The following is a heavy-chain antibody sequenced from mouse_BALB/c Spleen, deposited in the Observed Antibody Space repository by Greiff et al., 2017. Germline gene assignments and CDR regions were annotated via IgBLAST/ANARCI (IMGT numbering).Heavy chain of an antibody. CDR2: IYPGDGDT. CDR3: ARHEGELAWFAY. V-gene: IGHV1-80*01. CDR1: GYAFSSYW. Sequence: VKLQESGAELVRPGSSVKISCKASGYAFSSYWMNWVKQRPGQGLEWIGQIYPGDGDTNYNGKFKGKATLTADKSSSTAYMQLSSLTSEDSAVYFCARHEGELAWFAYWGQGTLVTVSA. J-gene: IGHJ3*01.